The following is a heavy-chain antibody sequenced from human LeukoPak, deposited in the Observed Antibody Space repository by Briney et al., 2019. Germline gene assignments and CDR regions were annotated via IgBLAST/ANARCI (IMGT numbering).Heavy chain of an antibody. D-gene: IGHD4-17*01. CDR1: GFTFSSYS. Sequence: PGGSLRLSCAASGFTFSSYSMNWVRQAPGKGLEWVSSISSSSYIYYADSVKGRFTISRDNAKNSLYLQMNSLRAEDTAVYYCARQYGDYDPYYFDYWGQGTLVTVSS. V-gene: IGHV3-21*01. CDR2: ISSSSYI. J-gene: IGHJ4*02. CDR3: ARQYGDYDPYYFDY.